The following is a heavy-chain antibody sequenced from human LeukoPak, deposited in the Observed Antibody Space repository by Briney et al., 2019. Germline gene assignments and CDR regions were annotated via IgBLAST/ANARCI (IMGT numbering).Heavy chain of an antibody. CDR3: AREHWDFDY. V-gene: IGHV3-23*01. CDR2: ISGSGEGT. Sequence: GGSLRLSCAASGFTFSNYAMTWVRQAPGQGLEWASEISGSGEGTYYGDSVKGRFTISRDNSKNTLYLQMNSLRAGDTAIYYCAREHWDFDYWGQGTLVTVSS. J-gene: IGHJ4*02. D-gene: IGHD7-27*01. CDR1: GFTFSNYA.